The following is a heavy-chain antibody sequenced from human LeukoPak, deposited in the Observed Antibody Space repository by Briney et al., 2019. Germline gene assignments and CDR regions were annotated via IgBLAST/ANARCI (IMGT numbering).Heavy chain of an antibody. CDR1: GYTFTNYG. D-gene: IGHD3-10*01. Sequence: ASVKVSCKASGYTFTNYGISWVRQAPGQGLEWMGWISVYNGNTNYTQKFQGRVTMTTDTSTSTAYMELRSLRSDDTAVYYCARDGFRYFGSGSYYVGSWFDPWGQGTLVTVSS. V-gene: IGHV1-18*01. CDR2: ISVYNGNT. CDR3: ARDGFRYFGSGSYYVGSWFDP. J-gene: IGHJ5*02.